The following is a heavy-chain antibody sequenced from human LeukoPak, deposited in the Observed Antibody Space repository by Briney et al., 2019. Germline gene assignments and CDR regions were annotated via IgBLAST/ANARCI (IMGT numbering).Heavy chain of an antibody. J-gene: IGHJ4*02. D-gene: IGHD5-24*01. V-gene: IGHV3-7*04. CDR2: IKQDGSKK. Sequence: GGSLRLSCAAVGFTLNDYWMHWVRQAPGKGLEWVANIKQDGSKKSYVDSVKGRFTISRDNAKNSLYLQMNSLRAEDTAIYYCTRVGYIDEGIDYWGQGTLVTVSS. CDR1: GFTLNDYW. CDR3: TRVGYIDEGIDY.